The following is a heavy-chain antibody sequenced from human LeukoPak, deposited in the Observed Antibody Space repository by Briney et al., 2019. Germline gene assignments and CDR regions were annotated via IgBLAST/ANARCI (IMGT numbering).Heavy chain of an antibody. D-gene: IGHD4-17*01. J-gene: IGHJ3*02. CDR2: IYYSGST. Sequence: SETLSLTCTVSGGSISSSSYYWGWIRQPPGKGLEWIGSIYYSGSTYYNPSLKSRVTISVDTSKNQFSLKLSSVTAADTAVYYCARRSTVTTTSDAFDIWGQGTMVTVSS. V-gene: IGHV4-39*01. CDR1: GGSISSSSYY. CDR3: ARRSTVTTTSDAFDI.